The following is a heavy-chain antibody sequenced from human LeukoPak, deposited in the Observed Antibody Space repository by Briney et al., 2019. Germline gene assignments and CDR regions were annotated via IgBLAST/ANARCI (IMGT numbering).Heavy chain of an antibody. J-gene: IGHJ4*02. D-gene: IGHD6-13*01. Sequence: GGSLRLSCAASGFTFRSYAMTWVRQAPGKGLEWVSVITGSGGGTYYADSVKGRFTISRDNSKGTLYLQMNMRADDTAVYYCAKSVSGNIAAGLDYWGQGTLVTVSS. CDR3: AKSVSGNIAAGLDY. V-gene: IGHV3-23*01. CDR2: ITGSGGGT. CDR1: GFTFRSYA.